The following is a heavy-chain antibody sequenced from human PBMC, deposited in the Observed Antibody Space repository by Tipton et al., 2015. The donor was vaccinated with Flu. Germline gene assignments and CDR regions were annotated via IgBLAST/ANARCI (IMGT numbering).Heavy chain of an antibody. CDR2: INPSGGST. D-gene: IGHD2-15*01. J-gene: IGHJ5*02. CDR1: GYTFTSYY. CDR3: ARDHCSGGSCYRQKNWFDP. Sequence: QLVQSGAEVKKPGASVKVSCKASGYTFTSYYMHWVRQAPGQGLEWMGIINPSGGSTSYAQKFQGRVTMTRDTSTSTVYMELSSLRSEDTAVYYCARDHCSGGSCYRQKNWFDPWGQGTLVTVSS. V-gene: IGHV1-46*01.